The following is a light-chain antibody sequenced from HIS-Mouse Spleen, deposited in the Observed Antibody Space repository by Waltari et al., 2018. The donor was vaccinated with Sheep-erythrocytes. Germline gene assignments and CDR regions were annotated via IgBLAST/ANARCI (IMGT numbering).Light chain of an antibody. V-gene: IGLV1-40*01. CDR1: SSNIGAGYD. CDR3: CSYAGSSTWV. Sequence: QSVLTQPPSVSGAPGQRVTISCTGSSSNIGAGYDVHWYQQLPGTAPKLMIYEGSKRPSGVSNRFSGSKSGNTASLTISGPQAEDEADYYCCSYAGSSTWVFGGGTKLTVL. CDR2: EGS. J-gene: IGLJ3*02.